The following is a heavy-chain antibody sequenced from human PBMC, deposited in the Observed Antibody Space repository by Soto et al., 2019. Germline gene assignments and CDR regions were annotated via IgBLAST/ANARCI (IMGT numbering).Heavy chain of an antibody. J-gene: IGHJ4*02. CDR2: VKDGGST. D-gene: IGHD5-12*01. CDR1: GGSLTGYY. V-gene: IGHV4-34*01. CDR3: ARGQEGIVATH. Sequence: QVQLQQWGAGLLKPSETLSLTCTVNGGSLTGYYWSWIRQPPGKGLEWIGEVKDGGSTNYSPSLRGRVSTSAVTSKNPFSLRLNSVTAADTAVYFCARGQEGIVATHWDQGALVTVSS.